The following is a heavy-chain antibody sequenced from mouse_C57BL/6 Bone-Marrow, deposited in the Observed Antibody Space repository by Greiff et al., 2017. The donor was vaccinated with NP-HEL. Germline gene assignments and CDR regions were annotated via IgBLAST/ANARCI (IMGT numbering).Heavy chain of an antibody. Sequence: EVMLVESGGGLVQPGGSLKLSCAASGFTFSDYGMAWVRQAPRKGPEWVAFISNFAYSIYYADTVTGRFTISRENAKNTLYLEMSSLRSKDTAMYYCARLEGAAYWGQGTLVTVST. J-gene: IGHJ3*01. CDR1: GFTFSDYG. CDR2: ISNFAYSI. V-gene: IGHV5-15*01. CDR3: ARLEGAAY.